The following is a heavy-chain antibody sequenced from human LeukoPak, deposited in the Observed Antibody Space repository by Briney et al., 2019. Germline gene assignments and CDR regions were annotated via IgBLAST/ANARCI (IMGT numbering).Heavy chain of an antibody. J-gene: IGHJ3*02. CDR3: ARAIAARVYDAFDI. V-gene: IGHV3-21*01. CDR2: ISSSSSYI. D-gene: IGHD6-6*01. CDR1: GFTFSSYS. Sequence: PGGSLRLSCAASGFTFSSYSMNWVRQAPGKGLEWVPSISSSSSYIYYADSVKGRFTISRDNAKNSLYLQMNSLRAEDTAVYYCARAIAARVYDAFDIWGQGTMVTVSS.